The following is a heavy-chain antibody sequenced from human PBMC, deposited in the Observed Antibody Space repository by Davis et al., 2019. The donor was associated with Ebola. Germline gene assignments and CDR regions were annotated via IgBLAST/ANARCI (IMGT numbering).Heavy chain of an antibody. V-gene: IGHV1-2*04. Sequence: AASVKVSCKASGYTFTGFYIHWARQAPGQGLEWLGWINPNTGGTNLAQKFRGWVTLTRDTSISTAYMELQRLRSDDTAVYYCARDLYYGMDVWGQGTTVTVSS. CDR2: INPNTGGT. CDR3: ARDLYYGMDV. CDR1: GYTFTGFY. J-gene: IGHJ6*02.